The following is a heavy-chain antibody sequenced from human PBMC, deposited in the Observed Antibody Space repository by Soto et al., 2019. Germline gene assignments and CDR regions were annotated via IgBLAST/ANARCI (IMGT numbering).Heavy chain of an antibody. CDR3: ARAPYYDILTGYYREGAFDI. CDR1: GGTFSSYA. V-gene: IGHV1-69*06. Sequence: QVQLVQSGAEVKKPGSSVKVSCKASGGTFSSYAISWVRQAPGQGLEWMGGIIPIFGTANYAQKFQGRVTITVDKSTCTAYMELSSLRSEDTAVYYCARAPYYDILTGYYREGAFDIWGQGTMVTVSS. J-gene: IGHJ3*02. D-gene: IGHD3-9*01. CDR2: IIPIFGTA.